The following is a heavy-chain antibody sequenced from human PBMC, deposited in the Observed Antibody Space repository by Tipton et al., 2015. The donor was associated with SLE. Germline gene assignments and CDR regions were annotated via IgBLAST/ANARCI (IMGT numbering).Heavy chain of an antibody. CDR2: ITHIGST. CDR3: ARDRYYGSGRFDY. J-gene: IGHJ4*02. CDR1: GGSFSGYY. V-gene: IGHV4-34*01. Sequence: TLSLTCAVYGGSFSGYYWTWIRQSPGKGLEWIGDITHIGSTNYNPSLKSRVTISVDTSKNQFSLMLSSVTAADTAMYYCARDRYYGSGRFDYWGQGTPVTVSS. D-gene: IGHD3-10*01.